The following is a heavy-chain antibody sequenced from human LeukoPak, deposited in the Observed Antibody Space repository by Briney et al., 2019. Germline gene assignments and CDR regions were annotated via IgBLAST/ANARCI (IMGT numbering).Heavy chain of an antibody. J-gene: IGHJ3*02. CDR2: IYYSGST. CDR1: GGSISSSSYY. Sequence: SETLSLTCTVSGGSISSSSYYWGWIRQPPGTGLEWIGGIYYSGSTYYNPSLKSRVTISVDTSKNQFSLKLSSVTAADTAVYYCARHFDYRDAFDIWGQGTMVTVSS. V-gene: IGHV4-39*01. D-gene: IGHD3-9*01. CDR3: ARHFDYRDAFDI.